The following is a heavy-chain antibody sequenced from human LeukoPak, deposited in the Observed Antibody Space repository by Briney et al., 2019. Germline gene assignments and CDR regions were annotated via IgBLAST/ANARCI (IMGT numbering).Heavy chain of an antibody. Sequence: GSLRLSCVASGFTFSSYSMNWVRQAPGKGLEWVSSISSSSSYIYYADSVKGRFTISRDNAKNSLYLQMNSLRAEDTAVYYCARGIPTERHKRNNWFDPWGQGTLVTVSS. CDR2: ISSSSSYI. CDR1: GFTFSSYS. D-gene: IGHD1-1*01. V-gene: IGHV3-21*01. CDR3: ARGIPTERHKRNNWFDP. J-gene: IGHJ5*02.